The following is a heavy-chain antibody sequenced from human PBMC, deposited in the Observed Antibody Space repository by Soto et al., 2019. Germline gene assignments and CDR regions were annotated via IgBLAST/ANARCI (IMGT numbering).Heavy chain of an antibody. V-gene: IGHV1-69*12. CDR2: IIPIFGTA. J-gene: IGHJ4*02. Sequence: QVQLVQSGAEVKKPGSSVKVSCKASGGTFSSYAISWVRQAPGQGLEWMGGIIPIFGTANYAQKFQGRVTITADESTSTAYMELRRMRSEDTAVYYCARDRATDDYGDRGDFDYWGQGTLVTVSS. CDR3: ARDRATDDYGDRGDFDY. D-gene: IGHD4-17*01. CDR1: GGTFSSYA.